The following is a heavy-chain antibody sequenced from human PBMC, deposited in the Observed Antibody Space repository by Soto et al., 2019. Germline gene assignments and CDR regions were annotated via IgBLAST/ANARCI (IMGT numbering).Heavy chain of an antibody. CDR2: MNPNSGNT. J-gene: IGHJ5*02. V-gene: IGHV1-8*01. CDR3: ARDSDSVMTNWFDP. Sequence: GASVKVSCKASGYTFTSYDINWVRQATGQGLEWMGWMNPNSGNTGYAQKFQGRVTMTRDTSISTAYMELSRLTSDDTAVYYCARDSDSVMTNWFDPWGQGTLVTVSS. CDR1: GYTFTSYD. D-gene: IGHD4-4*01.